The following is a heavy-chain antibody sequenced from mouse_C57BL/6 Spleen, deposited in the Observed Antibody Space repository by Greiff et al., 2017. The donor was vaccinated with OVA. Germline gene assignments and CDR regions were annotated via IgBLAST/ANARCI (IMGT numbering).Heavy chain of an antibody. D-gene: IGHD1-1*01. CDR3: TSSITTVVASRYFDY. V-gene: IGHV14-1*01. CDR1: GFNIKDYY. Sequence: EVQLVESGAELVRPRASVKLSCTASGFNIKDYYMHWVKQRPEQGLEWIGRIDPEDGDTEYAPKFQGKATMTADTSSNTAYLQLSSLPSEDTAVYYCTSSITTVVASRYFDYWGQGTTLTVSS. CDR2: IDPEDGDT. J-gene: IGHJ2*01.